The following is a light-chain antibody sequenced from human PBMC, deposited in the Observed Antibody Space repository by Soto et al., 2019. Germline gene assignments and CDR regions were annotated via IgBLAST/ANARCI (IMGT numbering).Light chain of an antibody. J-gene: IGKJ4*01. V-gene: IGKV2-28*01. Sequence: IVLTQSPLSLPVTPGEPASISCRSSQSLDHRNGYDSLDWYLQKPGQSPQLLIYLSTHRASGVPDRFSGSGSGTDFTLTISRVQTDDVGVYYCLQARQTPVTFGGGTKVEIK. CDR1: QSLDHRNGYDS. CDR3: LQARQTPVT. CDR2: LST.